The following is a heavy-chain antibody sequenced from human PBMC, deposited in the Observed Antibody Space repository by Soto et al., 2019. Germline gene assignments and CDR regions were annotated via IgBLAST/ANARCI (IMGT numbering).Heavy chain of an antibody. D-gene: IGHD4-17*01. Sequence: QVQLVESGGGVVQPGRSLRLSCAASGFTFSNYGMHWVRQAPGKGLEWVAVISYDGSNKYYADSVKGRFTISRDNSKNTLYLQMISLRAEDTAVYYCAKDQDYGDYGGYFDYWGQGTLVTVSS. V-gene: IGHV3-30*18. CDR2: ISYDGSNK. CDR3: AKDQDYGDYGGYFDY. CDR1: GFTFSNYG. J-gene: IGHJ4*02.